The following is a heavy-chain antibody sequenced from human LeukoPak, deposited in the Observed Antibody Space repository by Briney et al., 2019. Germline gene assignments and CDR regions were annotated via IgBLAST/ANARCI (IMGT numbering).Heavy chain of an antibody. CDR2: FFYSGST. CDR3: ARAPGSAYNAYYFDY. Sequence: SQTLSLTCTVSGASISSGGYFWGWLRPHPWKGLEWMGYFFYSGSTYYNPSLKSRVTISVDTSKNQISLKLSSVTAADTAVYYCARAPGSAYNAYYFDYWGQGTLVTVSS. J-gene: IGHJ4*02. V-gene: IGHV4-31*03. D-gene: IGHD1-1*01. CDR1: GASISSGGYF.